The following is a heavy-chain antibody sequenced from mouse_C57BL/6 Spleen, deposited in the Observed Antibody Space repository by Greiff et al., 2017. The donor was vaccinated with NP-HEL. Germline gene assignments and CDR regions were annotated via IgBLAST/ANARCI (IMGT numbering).Heavy chain of an antibody. Sequence: QVQLQQSGAELVMPGASVKLSCKASGYTFTSYWMHWVKQRPGQGLEWIGEIDPSDSYTNYNQKFKGKSTLTVDKSSSTAYMQLSSLTSEDSAVYSYSRSLYGNYFHFWPQGTTLTVSS. D-gene: IGHD1-1*01. CDR1: GYTFTSYW. V-gene: IGHV1-69*01. CDR2: IDPSDSYT. CDR3: SRSLYGNYFHF. J-gene: IGHJ2*01.